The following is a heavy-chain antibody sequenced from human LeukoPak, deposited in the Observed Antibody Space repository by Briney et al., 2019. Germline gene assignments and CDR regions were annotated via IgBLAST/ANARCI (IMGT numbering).Heavy chain of an antibody. CDR3: AKNADYYDSSGYYSFSPYFDY. Sequence: GGSLRLSCAASGFTFSSYGMSWVRQAPGKGLEWVSLITGGTTYYADSVKGRFTISRDNSKNMLYLQMNSLRAEDTALYYCAKNADYYDSSGYYSFSPYFDYWGQGTLITVSS. D-gene: IGHD3-22*01. V-gene: IGHV3-23*01. CDR2: ITGGTT. CDR1: GFTFSSYG. J-gene: IGHJ4*02.